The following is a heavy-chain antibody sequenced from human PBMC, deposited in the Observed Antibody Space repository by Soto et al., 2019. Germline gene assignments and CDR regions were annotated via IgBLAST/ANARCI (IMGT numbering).Heavy chain of an antibody. CDR1: GGSISGYY. Sequence: QVQLQESGPGLVKPSETLSLTCTVSGGSISGYYWSWIRQPAGKGLEWIGRIYSRGSTNYNPSLKSRVTMSVDTSKNQFSLKLTSVTAADTAVYYCARAGYSNYLGAFDIWGQGTMVTVSS. CDR2: IYSRGST. CDR3: ARAGYSNYLGAFDI. J-gene: IGHJ3*02. V-gene: IGHV4-4*07. D-gene: IGHD4-4*01.